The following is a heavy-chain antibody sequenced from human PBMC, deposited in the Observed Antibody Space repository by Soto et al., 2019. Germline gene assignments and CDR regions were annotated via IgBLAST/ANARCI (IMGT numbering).Heavy chain of an antibody. D-gene: IGHD3-22*01. CDR2: VYYSGST. J-gene: IGHJ4*02. CDR3: ATESSGSSPPHFDF. Sequence: QVLLEESGPGLVKPSQTLSLTCTVSGGSVSSGYHYWSWIRQPPGKGLEWIGYVYYSGSTYYNPSLGSRVTISIDTSKNQFSLELNPVTASDAAVYFCATESSGSSPPHFDFWGQGALVSVSS. CDR1: GGSVSSGYHY. V-gene: IGHV4-30-4*01.